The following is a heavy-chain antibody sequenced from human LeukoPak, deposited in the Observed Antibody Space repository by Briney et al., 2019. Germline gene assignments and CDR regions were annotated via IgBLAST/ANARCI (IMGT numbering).Heavy chain of an antibody. Sequence: PSETLSLTCTVSGGSISSGSYYWSWIRQPAGKGLEWIGRIYTSGSTNYNPSLKSRVTISVDTSKNQFSLKLSSVTAADTAVYYCARALFQFYQLLSHWFDPWGQGTLVTVSS. J-gene: IGHJ5*02. V-gene: IGHV4-61*02. D-gene: IGHD2-2*01. CDR2: IYTSGST. CDR1: GGSISSGSYY. CDR3: ARALFQFYQLLSHWFDP.